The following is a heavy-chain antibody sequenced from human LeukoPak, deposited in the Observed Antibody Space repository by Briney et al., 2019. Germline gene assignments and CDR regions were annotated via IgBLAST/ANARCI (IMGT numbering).Heavy chain of an antibody. J-gene: IGHJ4*02. V-gene: IGHV3-9*01. CDR2: ISWNSGSI. D-gene: IGHD6-13*01. Sequence: PGGSLRLSCAASGFTFDDYAMHWVRQAPGKGLEWVSGISWNSGSIGYADSVKGRFTISRDNAKNSLYLQMNSLRAEDTALYYCAKVPSRYSSSCAWYYFDYWGQGTLVTVSS. CDR1: GFTFDDYA. CDR3: AKVPSRYSSSCAWYYFDY.